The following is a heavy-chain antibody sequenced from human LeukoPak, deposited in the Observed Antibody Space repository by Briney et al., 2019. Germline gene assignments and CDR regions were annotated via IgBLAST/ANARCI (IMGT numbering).Heavy chain of an antibody. V-gene: IGHV3-15*05. D-gene: IGHD2-2*01. CDR3: TTGVVVEPSRYYYYMDV. Sequence: GGSLRLSWAASGFTFINAWMSWVRQVPGKGLEWVGRIKSKTDGCTIDYAAPVKGRFTISRDDSKNTLYLQMKSLKTEDTAVYYCTTGVVVEPSRYYYYMDVWGRGTTVTVSS. CDR1: GFTFINAW. CDR2: IKSKTDGCTI. J-gene: IGHJ6*03.